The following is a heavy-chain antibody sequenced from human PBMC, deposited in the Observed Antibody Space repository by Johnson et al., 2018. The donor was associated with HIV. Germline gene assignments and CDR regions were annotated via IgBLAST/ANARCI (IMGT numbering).Heavy chain of an antibody. CDR3: ASPDYERYYGAFDI. V-gene: IGHV3-NL1*01. D-gene: IGHD3-10*01. CDR1: GFTFSSYA. J-gene: IGHJ3*02. Sequence: QMLLVESGGGVVQPGRSLRLSCAASGFTFSSYAMHWVRQAPGKGLEWVSVIYSGGRTYYADSVKGRFTISRDNSKNTLYLQMNSLRAEDTAVYYCASPDYERYYGAFDIWGQGTMVTVSS. CDR2: IYSGGRT.